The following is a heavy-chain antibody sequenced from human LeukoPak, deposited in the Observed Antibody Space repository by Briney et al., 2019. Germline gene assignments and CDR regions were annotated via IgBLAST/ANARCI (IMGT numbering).Heavy chain of an antibody. J-gene: IGHJ4*02. CDR2: ISYDGSNK. CDR3: VGYCSGGSCSN. Sequence: GRSLRLSCAASGFTFSSYAMHWVRQAPGEGLEWVAVISYDGSNKYYADSVKGRFTISRDNSKNTLYLQMNSLRAEDTAVYYCVGYCSGGSCSNWGQGTLVTVSS. CDR1: GFTFSSYA. V-gene: IGHV3-30*04. D-gene: IGHD2-15*01.